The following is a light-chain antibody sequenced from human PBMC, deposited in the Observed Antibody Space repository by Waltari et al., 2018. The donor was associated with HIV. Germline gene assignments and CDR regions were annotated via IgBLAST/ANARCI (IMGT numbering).Light chain of an antibody. Sequence: DIQMTQSPSSLSAYIGDRVTITCRASQGVSKYLAWYQQKPGKPPKLLIYAASTLQSGVPSRFSGSGSGTDFTLSISSLQPEDVATYYCQKYNSVPLTFGGGTKVEI. CDR1: QGVSKY. V-gene: IGKV1-27*01. CDR2: AAS. CDR3: QKYNSVPLT. J-gene: IGKJ4*01.